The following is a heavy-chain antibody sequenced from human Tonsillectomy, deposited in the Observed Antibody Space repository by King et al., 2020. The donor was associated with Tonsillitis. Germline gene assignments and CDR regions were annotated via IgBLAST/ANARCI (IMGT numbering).Heavy chain of an antibody. CDR1: GFTFSSSW. CDR2: IKQDGSEK. Sequence: VQLVQSGGGLVQPGGSLRLSCAASGFTFSSSWMSWVRQAPGKGLEWVANIKQDGSEKYYVDSVKGRFTISRDNAENSLYLQMNSLRAEDTAVYYCARRAFRAVAKGGDYWGQGTLVTVSS. V-gene: IGHV3-7*01. J-gene: IGHJ4*02. CDR3: ARRAFRAVAKGGDY. D-gene: IGHD6-19*01.